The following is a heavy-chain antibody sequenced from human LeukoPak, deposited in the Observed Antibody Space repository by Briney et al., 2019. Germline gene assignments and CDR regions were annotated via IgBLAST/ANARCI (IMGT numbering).Heavy chain of an antibody. CDR3: ARDRRDGYNDDAFDI. Sequence: PGGSLRLSCAASGFTVSSNYMSWVRQAPGKGLEWVSVIYSGGSTYYADSVKGRFTISRHNSKNTLYLQMNSLRAEDTAVYYCARDRRDGYNDDAFDIWGQGTMATVSS. J-gene: IGHJ3*02. CDR2: IYSGGST. V-gene: IGHV3-53*04. D-gene: IGHD5-24*01. CDR1: GFTVSSNY.